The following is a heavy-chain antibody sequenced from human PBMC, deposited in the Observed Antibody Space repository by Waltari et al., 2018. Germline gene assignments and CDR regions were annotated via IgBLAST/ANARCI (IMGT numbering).Heavy chain of an antibody. CDR1: GITFSEYS. CDR2: ISTRSTSK. CDR3: ASEYSSGWATNH. Sequence: DVQLVESGGDLVKPGGSLRLSCAASGITFSEYSMNWVRQAPGKGLEWVAYISTRSTSKDYADSVRGRFTISRDNAKNSLYLQMNSLTAEDTGVYYCASEYSSGWATNHWGQGTLVTVSS. V-gene: IGHV3-48*01. D-gene: IGHD6-19*01. J-gene: IGHJ4*02.